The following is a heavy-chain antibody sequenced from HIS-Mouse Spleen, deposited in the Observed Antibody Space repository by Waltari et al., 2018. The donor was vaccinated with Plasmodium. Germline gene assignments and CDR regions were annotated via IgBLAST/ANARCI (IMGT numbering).Heavy chain of an antibody. V-gene: IGHV1-2*05. J-gene: IGHJ1*01. CDR2: TQPKSGGK. D-gene: IGHD6-13*01. CDR1: ASTFTGYY. CDR3: VRVPGYKAVAGSFVADVQS. Sequence: QVPLVQSGADVKKPGASVKVSCKASASTFTGYYMHWLLRAPRQGLEGTRRTQPKSGGKNYAKEVTGRDAMTSATLISRADRGLRRLRSDATVVYYCVRVPGYKAVAGSFVADVQSWGQGTMVTVSS.